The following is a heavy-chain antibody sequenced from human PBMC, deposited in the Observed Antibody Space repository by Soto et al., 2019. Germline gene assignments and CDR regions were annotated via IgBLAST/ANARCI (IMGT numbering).Heavy chain of an antibody. V-gene: IGHV1-18*01. CDR3: AKDDYGKNDGDSLEM. J-gene: IGHJ3*02. CDR2: ISVYNGKT. CDR1: GYTFTSFG. Sequence: QVQLVQSGAEVKKPGASVKVSCKASGYTFTSFGITWVRQAPGQGLEWMGWISVYNGKTNYAQKLQGRVTVTRDTSTNTAYMELRCLRSDDTAVYYCAKDDYGKNDGDSLEMWGQGTMVTVSS. D-gene: IGHD4-17*01.